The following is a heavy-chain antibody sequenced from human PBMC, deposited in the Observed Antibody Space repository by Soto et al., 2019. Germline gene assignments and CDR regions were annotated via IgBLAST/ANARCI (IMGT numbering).Heavy chain of an antibody. D-gene: IGHD6-19*01. CDR2: ISGSGGST. CDR1: GFTFSSYA. J-gene: IGHJ4*02. V-gene: IGHV3-23*01. CDR3: AKDRAVAGTGGSFDY. Sequence: GGSLRLSCAASGFTFSSYAMSWVRQAPGKGLEWVSGISGSGGSTYYADSVKGRFTISRDNSKNTLYLQMNSLRAEDTAVYYCAKDRAVAGTGGSFDYWGQGTLVTVSS.